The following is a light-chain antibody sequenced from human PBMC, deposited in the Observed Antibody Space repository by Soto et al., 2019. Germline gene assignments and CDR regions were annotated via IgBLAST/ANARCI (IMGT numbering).Light chain of an antibody. CDR3: VAWDANLDAHV. V-gene: IGLV1-44*01. J-gene: IGLJ1*01. CDR1: SSNMRTNT. CDR2: VND. Sequence: QSVLTQPPSASGTPGQRVTISCFGGSSNMRTNTVGWYQQLPGAAPKVLIYVNDKRPSGVPDRFSGSNSGTSASLTISGLQSEDEADYYCVAWDANLDAHVFGTGTKVTVL.